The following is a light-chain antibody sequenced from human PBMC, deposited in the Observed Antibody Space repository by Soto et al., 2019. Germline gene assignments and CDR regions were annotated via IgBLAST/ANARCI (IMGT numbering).Light chain of an antibody. Sequence: EIVLTQSPGTLSLSPGERATLSCRASQSINSRYLAWYQQKLGQAPRLLIYGASSRATGIPDRFSGSGSGTDFTLTISRLEPEDFAVYYCQQFGSSPGFTFGPGTIVDIK. CDR1: QSINSRY. CDR2: GAS. V-gene: IGKV3-20*01. CDR3: QQFGSSPGFT. J-gene: IGKJ3*01.